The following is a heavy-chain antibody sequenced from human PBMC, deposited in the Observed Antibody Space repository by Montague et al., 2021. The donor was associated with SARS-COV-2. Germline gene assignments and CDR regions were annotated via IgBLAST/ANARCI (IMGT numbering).Heavy chain of an antibody. CDR1: GGSFSGYY. Sequence: SKTLSLTCAVYGGSFSGYYWSWTRQPPEKGLEWIGEINQSGRTNNNPSLKSRVIISVDTSKNQFSLKLSSVTAADTAVYYCARRGSSVWGVTVSAELDYWGQGILVIVSS. V-gene: IGHV4-34*01. D-gene: IGHD3-10*01. J-gene: IGHJ4*02. CDR3: ARRGSSVWGVTVSAELDY. CDR2: INQSGRT.